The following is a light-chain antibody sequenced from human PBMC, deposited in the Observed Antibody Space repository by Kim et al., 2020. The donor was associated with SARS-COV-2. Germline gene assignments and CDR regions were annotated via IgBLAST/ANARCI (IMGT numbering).Light chain of an antibody. Sequence: SPGHRATRSGRASQSVSSSYLAWYQQKPGQAPRLLIYGASSRATGIPDRFSGSGSGTDFTLTISRLEPEDFAVYYCQQYGSSPWTFGQGTKVDIK. CDR2: GAS. CDR1: QSVSSSY. V-gene: IGKV3-20*01. CDR3: QQYGSSPWT. J-gene: IGKJ1*01.